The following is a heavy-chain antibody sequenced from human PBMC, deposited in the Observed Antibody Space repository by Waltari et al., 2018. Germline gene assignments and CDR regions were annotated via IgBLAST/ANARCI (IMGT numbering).Heavy chain of an antibody. CDR3: AGGNWGYFFDY. V-gene: IGHV1-2*06. Sequence: QVQLVQSGAEVKKPGASVKVSCKASGYTFTGYYMHWVRQAPGQGLEWMGRINPNSGGTSYAQKFQGRVTMTRDTSITTAYMELRSLTSDDTAVYYCAGGNWGYFFDYWGQGTLVTVSS. CDR2: INPNSGGT. J-gene: IGHJ4*02. D-gene: IGHD7-27*01. CDR1: GYTFTGYY.